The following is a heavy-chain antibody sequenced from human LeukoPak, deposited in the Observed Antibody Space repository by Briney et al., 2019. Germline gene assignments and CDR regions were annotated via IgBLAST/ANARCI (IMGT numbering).Heavy chain of an antibody. J-gene: IGHJ4*02. Sequence: GASAKVSCKVSGYTLTELSMHWGRQAPGKGLEWMGGFDPEDGETIYAQKFQGRVTMTEDTSTDTAYMELSSLRSEDTAVYYCATAKNIVATIHFDYWGQGTLVTVSS. D-gene: IGHD5-12*01. CDR3: ATAKNIVATIHFDY. CDR2: FDPEDGET. CDR1: GYTLTELS. V-gene: IGHV1-24*01.